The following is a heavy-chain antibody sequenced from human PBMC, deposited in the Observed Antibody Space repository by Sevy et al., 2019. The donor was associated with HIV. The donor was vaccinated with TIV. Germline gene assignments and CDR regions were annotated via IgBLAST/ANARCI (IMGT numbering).Heavy chain of an antibody. CDR1: GYTFSGYD. D-gene: IGHD6-13*01. CDR3: ARADLDSSTFFYYYGMDV. J-gene: IGHJ6*02. V-gene: IGHV1-8*02. Sequence: ASVKVSCKASGYTFSGYDINWVRQATGQGLEWMGWMNPDSGRRGYAPKFQGRVTMTTNTSIDPAYMELRRLRSEDSAVYYCARADLDSSTFFYYYGMDVWGQGTTVTVSS. CDR2: MNPDSGRR.